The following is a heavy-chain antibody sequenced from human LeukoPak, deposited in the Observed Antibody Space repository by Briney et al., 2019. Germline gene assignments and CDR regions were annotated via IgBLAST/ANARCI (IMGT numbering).Heavy chain of an antibody. Sequence: SSETLSLTCTVYGGSISIYYWSWIRQPQGKGLEWIGYIYYSGSTNCNPSLKSRLTMSVDTSKNQFSLRLTSVTATDTAVYYCATGRNAQRNYFDYWGQGTLVTVSS. J-gene: IGHJ4*02. CDR1: GGSISIYY. V-gene: IGHV4-59*08. CDR3: ATGRNAQRNYFDY. D-gene: IGHD1-14*01. CDR2: IYYSGST.